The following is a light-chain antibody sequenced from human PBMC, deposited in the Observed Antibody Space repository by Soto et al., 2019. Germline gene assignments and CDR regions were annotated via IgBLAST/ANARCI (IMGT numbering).Light chain of an antibody. CDR3: EPPNTSAWR. CDR1: QSVSSK. CDR2: GAS. Sequence: TYRASQSVSSKLAWYQQKPGQAPRLLIYGASTRATGIPARFSGCRSGTGISLRIGGSESQQTRAYYCEPPNTSAWRFAEGTKVDIK. J-gene: IGKJ1*01. V-gene: IGKV3-15*01.